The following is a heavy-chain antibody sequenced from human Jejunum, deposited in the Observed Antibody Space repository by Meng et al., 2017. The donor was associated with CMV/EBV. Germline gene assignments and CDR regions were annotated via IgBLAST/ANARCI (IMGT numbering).Heavy chain of an antibody. Sequence: GWSGGASVQRGGPLSLPCATSGFTFSSYWMHWVRQAPGKGLVWVSRINSDGSSTSYADSVKGRFTISRDNAKNTLYLQMNSLRAEDTAVYYCAREVGAQDYWGQGTLVTVSS. J-gene: IGHJ4*02. D-gene: IGHD6-6*01. CDR2: INSDGSST. V-gene: IGHV3-74*01. CDR3: AREVGAQDY. CDR1: GFTFSSYW.